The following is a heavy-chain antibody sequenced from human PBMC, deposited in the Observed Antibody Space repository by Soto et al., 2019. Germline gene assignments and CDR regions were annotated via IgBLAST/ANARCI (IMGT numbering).Heavy chain of an antibody. J-gene: IGHJ6*02. D-gene: IGHD3-10*01. CDR1: GFTFSSYG. CDR3: AKEGGYYGSGSYSVGENYYGMDV. V-gene: IGHV3-30*18. CDR2: ISYDGRNK. Sequence: QVQLVESGGGVVQTGRSLRLSCAASGFTFSSYGMHWVRQAPGKGLEWVAVISYDGRNKYYADSVKGRFTISRDNSKNTLYLQMNRLRAEDTAVYYCAKEGGYYGSGSYSVGENYYGMDVWGQGTTVTVSS.